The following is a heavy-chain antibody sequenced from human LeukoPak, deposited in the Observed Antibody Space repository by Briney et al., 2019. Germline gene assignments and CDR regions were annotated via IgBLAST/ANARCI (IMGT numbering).Heavy chain of an antibody. CDR2: IGDTGRAK. J-gene: IGHJ2*01. Sequence: GGSLRLSCAASGFTFSSRGMHWVRQAPGKGLEWVAVIGDTGRAKHYADSVQGRFTASRDNSQNTLYLEMNSLRDEDTAFYYCAREGDWGNWYFDLWGRGTLVTVSS. D-gene: IGHD2-21*02. CDR3: AREGDWGNWYFDL. V-gene: IGHV3-30*03. CDR1: GFTFSSRG.